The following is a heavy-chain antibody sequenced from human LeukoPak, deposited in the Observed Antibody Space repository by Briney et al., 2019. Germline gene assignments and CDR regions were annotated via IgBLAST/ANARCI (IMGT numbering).Heavy chain of an antibody. V-gene: IGHV1-46*01. CDR1: GYTLTSYY. CDR3: ARGTLRYFDF. J-gene: IGHJ4*02. CDR2: INPSGGRT. D-gene: IGHD3-9*01. Sequence: ASVKVSCKASGYTLTSYYMHWVRQAPGQGPEWMGVINPSGGRTTSYAQKIQGGVTMTRDTSMSTVNMELSSLRSEDTAVYYCARGTLRYFDFWGQGTLVTVSS.